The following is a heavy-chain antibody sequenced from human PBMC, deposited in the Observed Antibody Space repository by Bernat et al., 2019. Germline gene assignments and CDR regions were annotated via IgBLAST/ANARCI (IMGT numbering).Heavy chain of an antibody. J-gene: IGHJ4*02. CDR2: IRYDGSNK. CDR3: AEDHYSSSWYYFDY. Sequence: QVQLVESGGGVVQPGGSLRLSCAASGFTFSSYGMHWVRQAPGKGLEWVAFIRYDGSNKYYADSVKGRFTISRDNSKNTLYLQMNSLRAEDTAVYYCAEDHYSSSWYYFDYWGQGTLVTVSS. V-gene: IGHV3-30*02. D-gene: IGHD6-13*01. CDR1: GFTFSSYG.